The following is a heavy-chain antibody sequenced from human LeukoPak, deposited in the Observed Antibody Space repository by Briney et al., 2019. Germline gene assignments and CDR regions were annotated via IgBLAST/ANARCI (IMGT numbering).Heavy chain of an antibody. CDR2: IYTSGST. J-gene: IGHJ6*03. V-gene: IGHV4-59*10. CDR1: GGSFSGYY. Sequence: SETLSLTCAVYGGSFSGYYWSWIRQPPGKGLEWIGRIYTSGSTNYNPSLKSRVTMSVDTSKNQFSLKLSSVTAADTAVYYCAREGYSSGWYRGDYYYMDVRGKGTTVTVSS. CDR3: AREGYSSGWYRGDYYYMDV. D-gene: IGHD6-19*01.